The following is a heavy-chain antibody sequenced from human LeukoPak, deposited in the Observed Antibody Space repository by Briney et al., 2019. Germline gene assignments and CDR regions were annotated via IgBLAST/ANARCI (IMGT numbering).Heavy chain of an antibody. D-gene: IGHD3-3*01. J-gene: IGHJ4*02. CDR3: ARVSILEWFAFDY. V-gene: IGHV4-34*01. Sequence: SETLSLTCTVSGGSISGYYWSWIRQPPGKGLEWIGEINHSGSTNYNPSLKSRVTISVDTSKNRFSLKLSSVTAADTAVYYCARVSILEWFAFDYWGQGTLVTVSS. CDR2: INHSGST. CDR1: GGSISGYY.